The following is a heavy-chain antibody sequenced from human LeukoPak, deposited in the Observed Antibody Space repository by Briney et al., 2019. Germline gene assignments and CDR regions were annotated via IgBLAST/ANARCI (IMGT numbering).Heavy chain of an antibody. Sequence: GGSLRLSCAASGFTFNTYSMNWIRQAPGKGLEWISYITSGGDTKYYADSVKGRFTISRDNSKNTLYLQMNSLRAEDTAVYYCAKDSVGLLWFGGSLDYWGQGTLVTVSS. CDR1: GFTFNTYS. CDR3: AKDSVGLLWFGGSLDY. V-gene: IGHV3-48*01. J-gene: IGHJ4*02. CDR2: ITSGGDTK. D-gene: IGHD3-10*01.